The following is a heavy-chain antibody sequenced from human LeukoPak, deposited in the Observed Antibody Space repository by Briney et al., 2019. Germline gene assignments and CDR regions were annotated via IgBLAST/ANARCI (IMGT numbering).Heavy chain of an antibody. CDR2: IYYSGST. Sequence: SETLSLTCSVSGGSISSGSYYWGWTRQPPGKGLEWIGTIYYSGSTYYNPSLKSRVAISVDTSRNQFSLKLSSMTAADTAVYYCARKAGDYGDGFDPWGQGTLVTVSS. CDR3: ARKAGDYGDGFDP. CDR1: GGSISSGSYY. J-gene: IGHJ5*02. D-gene: IGHD4-17*01. V-gene: IGHV4-39*01.